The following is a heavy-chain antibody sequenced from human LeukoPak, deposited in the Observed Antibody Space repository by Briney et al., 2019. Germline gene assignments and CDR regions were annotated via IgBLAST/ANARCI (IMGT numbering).Heavy chain of an antibody. D-gene: IGHD4-17*01. CDR2: ISESGSGT. Sequence: PGGSLRLSCAVSGLTFSRYAMSWVRQAPGKGLEWVSAISESGSGTYYADSVKGRFTISRDNSKDTLSLQMNGLRAEDTAVYYCARVAGDYGDYGVYYFDYWGQGTLVTVSS. CDR3: ARVAGDYGDYGVYYFDY. V-gene: IGHV3-23*01. CDR1: GLTFSRYA. J-gene: IGHJ4*02.